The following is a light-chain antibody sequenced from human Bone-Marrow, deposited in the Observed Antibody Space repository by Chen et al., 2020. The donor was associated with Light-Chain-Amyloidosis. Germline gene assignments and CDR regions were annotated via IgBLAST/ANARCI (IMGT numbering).Light chain of an antibody. CDR2: EVT. CDR3: SSYGGLRFVV. V-gene: IGLV2-8*01. J-gene: IGLJ2*01. Sequence: QSAPTQPPSASGSLGQSVTISCTGTSRDVGGYDFVSWYQQHPGKAPTLIIYEVTKRPSGVPDRFAGSKSGNTASLTVSGLQAEDEAGYFCSSYGGLRFVVLGGGTKLNVL. CDR1: SRDVGGYDF.